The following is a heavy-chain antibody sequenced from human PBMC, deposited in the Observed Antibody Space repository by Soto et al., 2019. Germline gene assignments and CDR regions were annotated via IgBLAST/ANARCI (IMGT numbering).Heavy chain of an antibody. CDR3: AKDIGFQQHLFVFDL. V-gene: IGHV1-69*01. CDR1: GGTFSDYA. Sequence: QVQLVQSGAEVKKPGSSVKVSCTASGGTFSDYAFSWVRQAPGQGLEWMGGIIPMFSSSSFAQKFQGRLTITADDSTSTAYMSLSRLGSADTAMYYCAKDIGFQQHLFVFDLWGPGTLVNVSS. D-gene: IGHD3-10*02. J-gene: IGHJ4*02. CDR2: IIPMFSSS.